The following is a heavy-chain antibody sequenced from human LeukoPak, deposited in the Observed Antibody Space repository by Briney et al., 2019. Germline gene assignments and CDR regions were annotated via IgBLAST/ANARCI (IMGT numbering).Heavy chain of an antibody. D-gene: IGHD3-22*01. CDR2: INPNSGGT. Sequence: ASVKASCKAFGYTFTRYYMHWVRQAPGQRLEWMGWINPNSGGTNSAQKFQGRVTMTRDTSISTAYMELSRLRSDDTAVYYCARVNDSSGYLDYWGQGTLVTVSS. CDR3: ARVNDSSGYLDY. CDR1: GYTFTRYY. J-gene: IGHJ4*02. V-gene: IGHV1-2*02.